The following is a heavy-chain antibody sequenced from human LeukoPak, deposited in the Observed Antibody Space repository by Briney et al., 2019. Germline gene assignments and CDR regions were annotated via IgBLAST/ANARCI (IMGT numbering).Heavy chain of an antibody. CDR3: VRGTKMVRGFYY. D-gene: IGHD3-10*01. CDR2: MNPNSGNT. CDR1: GYTFTSYD. V-gene: IGHV1-8*01. J-gene: IGHJ4*02. Sequence: GASVKVSCKASGYTFTSYDINWVRQATGQGLEWMGWMNPNSGNTGYAQKFQGRVTMTRNTSISTAYMELSSLRSEDTAVYYCVRGTKMVRGFYYWGQGTLVTVSS.